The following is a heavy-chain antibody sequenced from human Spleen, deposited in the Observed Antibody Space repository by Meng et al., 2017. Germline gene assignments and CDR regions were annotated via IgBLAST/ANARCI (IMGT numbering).Heavy chain of an antibody. D-gene: IGHD3-22*01. Sequence: GESLKISCAATGFTFNYHYMRWIRQAPGKGLEWVSDISPSSSDIYYTDSVKGRFTISRDNARNSLYLQMNSLRVEDTAVYYCARAGDSSGYYGDYFDYWGQGTLVTVSS. CDR3: ARAGDSSGYYGDYFDY. J-gene: IGHJ4*02. V-gene: IGHV3-11*04. CDR2: ISPSSSDI. CDR1: GFTFNYHY.